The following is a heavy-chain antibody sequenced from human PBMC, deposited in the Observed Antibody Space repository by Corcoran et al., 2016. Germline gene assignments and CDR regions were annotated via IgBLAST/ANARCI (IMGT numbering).Heavy chain of an antibody. CDR2: IYYSGST. CDR1: GGSISSSSYY. J-gene: IGHJ5*02. CDR3: ARDRLEKFDP. V-gene: IGHV4-39*07. Sequence: QLQLQESGPGLVKPSETLSLTCTVSGGSISSSSYYWGWIRQPPGKGLEWVGSIYYSGSTYYNPSLKSRVTISVDTSKNQFSLKLSSVTAADTAVYYCARDRLEKFDPWGQGTLVTVSS.